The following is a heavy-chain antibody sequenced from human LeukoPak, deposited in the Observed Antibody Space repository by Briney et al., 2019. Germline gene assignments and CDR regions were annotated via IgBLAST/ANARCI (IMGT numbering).Heavy chain of an antibody. CDR1: GFTVSRNY. V-gene: IGHV3-53*01. D-gene: IGHD5-12*01. J-gene: IGHJ4*02. Sequence: PGGSLRLSCAVSGFTVSRNYMSWVRQAPGKGLEWVSVIYSGGSTDYAGSVKGRFTISRDNSKNTVYLQMNSLRPEDTAMYYCAREGGYVFDYWGQGTLVTVSS. CDR2: IYSGGST. CDR3: AREGGYVFDY.